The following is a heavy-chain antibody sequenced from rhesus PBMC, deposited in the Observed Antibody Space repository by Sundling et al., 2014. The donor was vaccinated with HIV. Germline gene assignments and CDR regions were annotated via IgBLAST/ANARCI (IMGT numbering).Heavy chain of an antibody. Sequence: QEQLVQSGAEVKKPGASVKVSCKTSGYIFSSYVISWLRQAPGQGFEWMGGIYPGYGRTTYAQKFQGRVTITADMSTSTIYMELRSLRSEDMAVYYCAALAGDTVGTQRDYWGQGVLVTVSS. CDR1: GYIFSSYV. V-gene: IGHV1-70*01. CDR2: IYPGYGRT. J-gene: IGHJ4*01. D-gene: IGHD5-24*01. CDR3: AALAGDTVGTQRDY.